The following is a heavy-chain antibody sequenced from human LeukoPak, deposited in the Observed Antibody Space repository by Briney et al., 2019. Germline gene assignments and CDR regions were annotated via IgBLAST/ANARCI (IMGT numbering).Heavy chain of an antibody. Sequence: GGSLRLSCAASGFTFSSYGMHWVRQAPGKGLEWVAVISYDGSNKYYADSVKGRFTIPRDNSKNTLYLQMNSLRAEDTAVYYCAKNGMDVWGQGTTVTVSS. V-gene: IGHV3-30*18. CDR2: ISYDGSNK. CDR1: GFTFSSYG. CDR3: AKNGMDV. J-gene: IGHJ6*02.